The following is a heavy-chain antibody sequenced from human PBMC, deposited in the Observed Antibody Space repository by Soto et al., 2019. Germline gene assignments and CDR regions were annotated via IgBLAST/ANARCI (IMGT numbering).Heavy chain of an antibody. J-gene: IGHJ4*02. V-gene: IGHV3-30*04. D-gene: IGHD6-13*01. CDR2: ISYDGSNK. Sequence: GESLKISCAASGFTFSSYAMHWVRQAPGKGLEWVAVISYDGSNKYYADSVKGRFTISRDNSKNTLYLQMNSLRAEDTAVYYCARDGLAAAGSGYWGQGTLVTVSS. CDR3: ARDGLAAAGSGY. CDR1: GFTFSSYA.